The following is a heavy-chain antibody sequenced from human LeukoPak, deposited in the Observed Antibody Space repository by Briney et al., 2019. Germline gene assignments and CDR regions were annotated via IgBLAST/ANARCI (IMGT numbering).Heavy chain of an antibody. Sequence: GGSLRLSCTASGFTFSSYWMQWVRQVPGKGLVWVSRINGDGSSPSYADSVKGRFTISRDNSKNTLYLQMNNLSAEDTAVYCCARETSGSFPYWGQGTLVTVSS. CDR3: ARETSGSFPY. V-gene: IGHV3-74*01. CDR1: GFTFSSYW. D-gene: IGHD2-15*01. CDR2: INGDGSSP. J-gene: IGHJ4*02.